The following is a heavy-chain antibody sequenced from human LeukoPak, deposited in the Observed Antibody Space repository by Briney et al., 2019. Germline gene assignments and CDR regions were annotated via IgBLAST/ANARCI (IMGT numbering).Heavy chain of an antibody. Sequence: GGSLRLSCAVSGLTFSNHGMHWVRQAPGKGLEWVALISFDGTNQYYADSVKGRFTISRDTSKNTLSLQMNSLRAEDTAVYYCAKDDGYFGSRSYSAVIDYWGQGTLVTVSS. J-gene: IGHJ4*02. CDR3: AKDDGYFGSRSYSAVIDY. CDR2: ISFDGTNQ. V-gene: IGHV3-30*18. CDR1: GLTFSNHG. D-gene: IGHD3-10*01.